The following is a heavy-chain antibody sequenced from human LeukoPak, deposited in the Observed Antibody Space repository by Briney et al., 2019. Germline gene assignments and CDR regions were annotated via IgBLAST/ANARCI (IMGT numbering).Heavy chain of an antibody. CDR1: GFTFSSYA. CDR2: ISYDGSNK. D-gene: IGHD5-18*01. CDR3: AREDTAIDY. J-gene: IGHJ4*02. V-gene: IGHV3-30-3*01. Sequence: GRSLRLSCAASGFTFSSYAMHWVRQAPGKGLEWVAVISYDGSNKYYADSVKGRFTTSRDNSKNTLYLQMNSLRAEDTAVYYCAREDTAIDYWGQGTLVTVSS.